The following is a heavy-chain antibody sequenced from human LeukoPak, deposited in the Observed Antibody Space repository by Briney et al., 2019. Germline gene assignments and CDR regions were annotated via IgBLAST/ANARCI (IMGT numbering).Heavy chain of an antibody. V-gene: IGHV1-2*03. Sequence: LGASVKVSCKASGYTFTNYYIHWVRQAPGQGLEWMGWINPNSGGTNYAQKFQGRVTMTRDTSISTAYMELSRLRSDDTAVYYCARGLLHYGSGSYPDYWGQGTLVTVSS. CDR2: INPNSGGT. CDR1: GYTFTNYY. J-gene: IGHJ4*02. CDR3: ARGLLHYGSGSYPDY. D-gene: IGHD3-10*01.